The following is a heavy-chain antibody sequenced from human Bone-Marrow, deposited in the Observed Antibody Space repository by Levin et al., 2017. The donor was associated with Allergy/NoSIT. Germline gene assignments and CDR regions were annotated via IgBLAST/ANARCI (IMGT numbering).Heavy chain of an antibody. CDR2: IYYSGST. CDR1: GGSISSYY. J-gene: IGHJ4*02. CDR3: ARLSDSSSWYSYFDY. D-gene: IGHD6-13*01. Sequence: ESLKISCTVSGGSISSYYWSWIRQPPGKGLEWIGYIYYSGSTNYNPSLKSRVTISVDTSKNQFSLKLSSVTAADTAVYYCARLSDSSSWYSYFDYWGQGTLVTVSS. V-gene: IGHV4-59*08.